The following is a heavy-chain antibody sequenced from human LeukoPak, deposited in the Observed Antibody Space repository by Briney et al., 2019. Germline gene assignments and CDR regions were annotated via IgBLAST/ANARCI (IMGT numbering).Heavy chain of an antibody. CDR3: AKEGMIVVAPASFFDY. V-gene: IGHV3-23*01. CDR2: ISGSGGST. D-gene: IGHD3-22*01. Sequence: GGSLRLSCAASGFTFSTYWMSWVRQAPGKGLEWVSAISGSGGSTYYADSVKGRFTISRDNSKNTLYLQMNSLRAEDTAVYYCAKEGMIVVAPASFFDYWGQGTLVTVSS. CDR1: GFTFSTYW. J-gene: IGHJ4*02.